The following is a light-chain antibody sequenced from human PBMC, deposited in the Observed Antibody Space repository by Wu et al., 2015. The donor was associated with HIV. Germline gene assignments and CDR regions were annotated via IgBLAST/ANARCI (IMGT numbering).Light chain of an antibody. CDR3: QQLNSFPLT. Sequence: IQLTQSPSSLSASIGDRVTITCRASQDIATYLAWYQQIPGKAPRVLIYDASTLQTGVSSRFSGSGSGAEFTLSISGLQRENFAVYYCQQLNSFPLTFGHGTRLEIK. V-gene: IGKV1-9*01. J-gene: IGKJ5*01. CDR1: QDIATY. CDR2: DAS.